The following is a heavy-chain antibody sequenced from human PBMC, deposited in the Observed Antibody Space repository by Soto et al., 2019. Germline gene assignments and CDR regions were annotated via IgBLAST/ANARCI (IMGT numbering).Heavy chain of an antibody. J-gene: IGHJ2*01. CDR2: ISYDGSNK. CDR1: GFTFSSYA. D-gene: IGHD4-4*01. CDR3: ARPRWRDDYNWGYFDL. V-gene: IGHV3-30-3*01. Sequence: QVQLVESGGGVVQPGRSLRLSCAASGFTFSSYAMHWVRQAPGKGLEWVAVISYDGSNKYYADSVKGRFTISRDNSKNTLYLQMNSLRLEDTAVYYCARPRWRDDYNWGYFDLWGRGTLVTVSS.